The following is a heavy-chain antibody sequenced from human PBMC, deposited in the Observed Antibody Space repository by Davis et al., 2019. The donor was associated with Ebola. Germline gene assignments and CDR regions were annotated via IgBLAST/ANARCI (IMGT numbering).Heavy chain of an antibody. CDR1: GGSLSGYY. V-gene: IGHV4-34*01. CDR2: INHSGST. D-gene: IGHD1-26*01. CDR3: AKVGATPYGMDV. Sequence: MPSETLSLTCAVYGGSLSGYYWCWIRQSPGKGLEWIGEINHSGSTNYNPSLKSRVTISVDTSKNQFSLKLSSVTAADTAVYFCAKVGATPYGMDVWGQGTTVTVSS. J-gene: IGHJ6*02.